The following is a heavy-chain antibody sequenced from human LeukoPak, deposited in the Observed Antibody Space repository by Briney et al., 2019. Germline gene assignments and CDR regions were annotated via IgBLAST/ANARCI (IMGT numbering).Heavy chain of an antibody. CDR1: GFTFISCD. Sequence: GGSLRLFYGASGFTFISCDMIGVPQAPARGLEGVSGVSCSGGSTYCADAVRHRFTISRDDSKNRLYLQKNTLRDDDTPVLYCWEVDNWKYPHHDFWGREPLVTVPS. D-gene: IGHD1-1*01. CDR2: VSCSGGST. V-gene: IGHV3-23*01. CDR3: WEVDNWKYPHHDF. J-gene: IGHJ4*02.